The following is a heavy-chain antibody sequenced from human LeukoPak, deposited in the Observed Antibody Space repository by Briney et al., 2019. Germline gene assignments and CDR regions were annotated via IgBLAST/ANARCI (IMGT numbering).Heavy chain of an antibody. Sequence: GGSLRLSSAASGFTFSDYYIRLIGQAPRQRVEWVSYISSSSSDTNYADSVKDRCTISRDDAKNSLYLQMNSLRAEDTAVYYWASETYYDSSGYYYWGQGTLVTVSS. J-gene: IGHJ4*02. CDR3: ASETYYDSSGYYY. V-gene: IGHV3-11*06. CDR2: ISSSSSDT. D-gene: IGHD3-22*01. CDR1: GFTFSDYY.